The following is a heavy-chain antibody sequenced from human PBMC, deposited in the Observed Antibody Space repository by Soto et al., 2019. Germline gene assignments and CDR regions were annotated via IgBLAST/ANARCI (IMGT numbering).Heavy chain of an antibody. J-gene: IGHJ3*02. Sequence: QVQLVQSGAEVKKPGSSVKVSCRASGGTFSTYTFTWVRQSPGQGLEWMGGIIPIFNTATYAQKFQGRVTITADESTSTAYMELSRLKSEDTAVYYCERRGDQIYLNAFDIWGQGTMVTVSS. V-gene: IGHV1-69*01. CDR1: GGTFSTYT. CDR2: IIPIFNTA. CDR3: ERRGDQIYLNAFDI. D-gene: IGHD2-2*02.